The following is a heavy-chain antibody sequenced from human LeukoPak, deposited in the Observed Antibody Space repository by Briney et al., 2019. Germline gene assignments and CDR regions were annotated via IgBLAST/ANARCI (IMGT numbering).Heavy chain of an antibody. Sequence: GGSLRLSCAASGLTVRTNSMGWVRQAPGKGLEWVSTMSGDATSTYYADSVKGRFTISRDNSKNTLYLQMNSLRAEDTAVYYCAKRTSGSSWYSSDYWGQGTLVTVSS. CDR3: AKRTSGSSWYSSDY. CDR1: GLTVRTNS. D-gene: IGHD6-13*01. CDR2: MSGDATST. V-gene: IGHV3-23*01. J-gene: IGHJ4*02.